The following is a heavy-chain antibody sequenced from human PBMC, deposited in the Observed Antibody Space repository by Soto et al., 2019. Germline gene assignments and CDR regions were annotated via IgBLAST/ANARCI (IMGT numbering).Heavy chain of an antibody. CDR2: IYHSGTT. D-gene: IGHD5-12*01. J-gene: IGHJ4*01. CDR3: ARTHHVGYQPYF. CDR1: GGSIIRSYW. V-gene: IGHV4-38-2*01. Sequence: SETLSLTCAVSGGSIIRSYWWAWMRQSPGEGLVWIGSIYHSGTTYYNPSLESRVIISVDTSESRFALRLTSVTAADSAVYYCARTHHVGYQPYF.